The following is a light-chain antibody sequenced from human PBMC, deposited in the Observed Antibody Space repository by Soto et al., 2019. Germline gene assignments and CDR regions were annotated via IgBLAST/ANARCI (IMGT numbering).Light chain of an antibody. CDR1: QTVSRY. J-gene: IGKJ1*01. CDR2: AAS. Sequence: DTQMTQSPSSLSASVCDRVTITCRTSQTVSRYLNWYQQKPGKAPKLLIYAASNLQSGVPSRFSGSGSGIDFTLTISSLQLEDFATYYCHQSFTSPWTFGQGTKVDIK. V-gene: IGKV1-39*01. CDR3: HQSFTSPWT.